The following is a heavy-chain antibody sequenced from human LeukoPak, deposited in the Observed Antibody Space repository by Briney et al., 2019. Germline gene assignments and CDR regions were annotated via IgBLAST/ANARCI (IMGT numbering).Heavy chain of an antibody. D-gene: IGHD1-1*01. CDR3: ARVDWTLDY. J-gene: IGHJ4*02. V-gene: IGHV4-38-2*01. Sequence: SETLSLTCDVSGYAISSGYHWGWIRQHPGKGLEWIGSIYRSGVTYYNPSLKSRVTLSVDTSKNQFSLRLSSVTAADTAVYYCARVDWTLDYWGQGTLATVSS. CDR1: GYAISSGYH. CDR2: IYRSGVT.